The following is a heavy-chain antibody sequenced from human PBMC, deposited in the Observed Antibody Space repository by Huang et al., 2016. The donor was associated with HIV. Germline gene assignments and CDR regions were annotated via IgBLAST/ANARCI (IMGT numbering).Heavy chain of an antibody. CDR3: ASGFYYGSGSGNRPGAFNI. J-gene: IGHJ3*02. CDR2: INVGKEKS. D-gene: IGHD3-10*01. V-gene: IGHV1-3*01. CDR1: RYTFTSFA. Sequence: QGRLVQSGAEVKKPGASVKVSCKASRYTFTSFAIHWVRQAPGQKFEWLGWINVGKEKSEYSQNFQGRVTITRDTVATTADMELSSLRSEDTAVYYCASGFYYGSGSGNRPGAFNIWGQGTMVTVSS.